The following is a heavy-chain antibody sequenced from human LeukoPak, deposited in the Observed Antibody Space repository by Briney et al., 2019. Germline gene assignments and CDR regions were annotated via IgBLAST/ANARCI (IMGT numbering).Heavy chain of an antibody. V-gene: IGHV4-34*01. J-gene: IGHJ6*03. CDR2: INPSGST. Sequence: SEALSLTCAVYVGSFSGYYRSWIRQPPGKGLEGIGEINPSGSTNYNSSLKSRVTISVDTSKNQFSLKLSSATAADTAVYYCARGYYGSGSHCCHMDVWGKGTTITVS. D-gene: IGHD3-10*01. CDR3: ARGYYGSGSHCCHMDV. CDR1: VGSFSGYY.